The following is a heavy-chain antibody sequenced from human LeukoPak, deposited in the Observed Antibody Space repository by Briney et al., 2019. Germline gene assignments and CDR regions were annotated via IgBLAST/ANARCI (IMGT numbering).Heavy chain of an antibody. CDR1: GFTVSSNY. V-gene: IGHV3-53*01. J-gene: IGHJ6*02. Sequence: GGSLRLSCAASGFTVSSNYMSWVRQAPGKGLEWVSVIYSGGSTYYADSVKGRFTISRDNSKNTLYLQMNSLRAEDTAVYYCAREQIAAPGLGYYYGMDVWGQGTTVTVSS. CDR3: AREQIAAPGLGYYYGMDV. D-gene: IGHD6-13*01. CDR2: IYSGGST.